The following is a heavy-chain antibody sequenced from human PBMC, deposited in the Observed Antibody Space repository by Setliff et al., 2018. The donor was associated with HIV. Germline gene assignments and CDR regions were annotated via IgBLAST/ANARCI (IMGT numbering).Heavy chain of an antibody. CDR1: GLSLSTSGVG. CDR2: IYWNNNK. Sequence: SGPTLVNPTQTLTLTCTFSGLSLSTSGVGVGWIRQSPGKALEWLAFIYWNNNKHYSTSLKSRLTVTKDTSKNRVVFTMTNMDPADTAVYYCARGRFFGDISDSLFDLWGQGTLVTVSS. CDR3: ARGRFFGDISDSLFDL. V-gene: IGHV2-5*01. J-gene: IGHJ4*02. D-gene: IGHD2-21*02.